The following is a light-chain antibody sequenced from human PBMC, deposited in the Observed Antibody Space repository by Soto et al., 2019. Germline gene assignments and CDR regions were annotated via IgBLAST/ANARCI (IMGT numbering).Light chain of an antibody. CDR1: QVISKY. Sequence: DIQMTQSPSSLSASVGDRVTITCRASQVISKYIGWFQQKPGKAPKSPIYATSRLQSGVPARFSGSGSGTDFTLTISSLQPEDFATYYCQQYDSYPRTFGQGTKLE. CDR2: ATS. J-gene: IGKJ2*01. CDR3: QQYDSYPRT. V-gene: IGKV1-16*01.